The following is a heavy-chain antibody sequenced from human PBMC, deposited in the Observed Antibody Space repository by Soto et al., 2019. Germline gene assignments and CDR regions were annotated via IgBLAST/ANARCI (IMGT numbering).Heavy chain of an antibody. D-gene: IGHD6-13*01. Sequence: VASVKVSCKASGYTFTAYYIHWVRQAPGQGLEWMGWIYPASGVTNSAQKFRGRVTMTRDTSNRTAYMELSRLTSDDTAIYFCARVAAGRRNWFDPWGQGTLVTVSS. V-gene: IGHV1-2*02. J-gene: IGHJ5*02. CDR3: ARVAAGRRNWFDP. CDR1: GYTFTAYY. CDR2: IYPASGVT.